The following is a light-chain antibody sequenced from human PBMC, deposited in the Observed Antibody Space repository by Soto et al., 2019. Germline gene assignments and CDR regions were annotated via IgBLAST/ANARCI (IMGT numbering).Light chain of an antibody. V-gene: IGLV2-23*02. CDR2: EVT. J-gene: IGLJ1*01. CDR3: CSYAGSSTYV. Sequence: QSALTQPASVSGSPGQSFTISCTGTSSDVGSYNLVSWYQQYSGKAPKLMIYEVTKRPSGVSNRFSGSKSGNTASLTISGLQTEDEADYYCCSYAGSSTYVFGTGTKLTVL. CDR1: SSDVGSYNL.